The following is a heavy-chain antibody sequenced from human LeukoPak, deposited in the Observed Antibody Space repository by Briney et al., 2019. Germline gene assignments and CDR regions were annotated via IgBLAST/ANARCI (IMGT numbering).Heavy chain of an antibody. J-gene: IGHJ4*02. V-gene: IGHV4-30-4*08. Sequence: SQTLSLTYTVSGGSISSGDYYWSWIRQPPGKGLEWIGYIYYSGSTYYNPSLKSRVTISVDTSKNQFSLKLSSVTAADTAVYYCASSYCSSASCYPPNYWGQGTLVTVSS. CDR2: IYYSGST. CDR3: ASSYCSSASCYPPNY. CDR1: GGSISSGDYY. D-gene: IGHD2-2*01.